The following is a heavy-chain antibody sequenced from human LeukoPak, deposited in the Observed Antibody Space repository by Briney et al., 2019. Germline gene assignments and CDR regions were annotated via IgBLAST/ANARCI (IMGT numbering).Heavy chain of an antibody. D-gene: IGHD1-20*01. J-gene: IGHJ3*02. V-gene: IGHV1-18*01. CDR2: ISAYNGNT. Sequence: GASVKVSCKASGYTFTSYGISWVRQAPGQGLEWMGWISAYNGNTNYAQKFQGRVTMNKDTSTSTAYMELRSLRFDDKAADYCARPSLTGTTLFRPFDIWGQATIVTVSS. CDR3: ARPSLTGTTLFRPFDI. CDR1: GYTFTSYG.